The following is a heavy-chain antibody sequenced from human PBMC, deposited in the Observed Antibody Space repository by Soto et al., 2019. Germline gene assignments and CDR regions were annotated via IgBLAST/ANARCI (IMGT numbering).Heavy chain of an antibody. CDR3: ARPAYCSGGSCYSDY. V-gene: IGHV3-48*02. D-gene: IGHD2-15*01. Sequence: GVSLRLSCAVSGFTFSSYGMNWVRQAPGKGLEWVSYISSTSSKIYYADSVKGRFTISRDNAKNSLYLQMTSLRDEDTAVYYCARPAYCSGGSCYSDYWGQGTLVTVSS. CDR2: ISSTSSKI. CDR1: GFTFSSYG. J-gene: IGHJ4*02.